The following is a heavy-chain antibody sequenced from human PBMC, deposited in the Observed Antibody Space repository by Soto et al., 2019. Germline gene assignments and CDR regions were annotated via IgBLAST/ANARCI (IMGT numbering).Heavy chain of an antibody. CDR1: GGTFSSYA. J-gene: IGHJ4*02. V-gene: IGHV1-69*01. Sequence: QVQLVQSGAKVKKPGSSVKVSCKASGGTFSSYAISWVRQAPGQGLEWMGGIIPIFGTANYAQKFQGRVTITADESTSTAYMELSSLRSEDTAVYYCARGLYSSGWYVVDYWGQGTLVTVSS. CDR3: ARGLYSSGWYVVDY. D-gene: IGHD6-19*01. CDR2: IIPIFGTA.